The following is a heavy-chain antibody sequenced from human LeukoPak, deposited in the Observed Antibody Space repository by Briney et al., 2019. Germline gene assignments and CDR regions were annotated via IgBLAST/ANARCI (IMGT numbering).Heavy chain of an antibody. CDR2: IYWNNDD. V-gene: IGHV2-5*01. CDR3: AHYGDYRFLYYFDY. Sequence: SGPTLVNPTQTLTLTCTFSGFSLTTSGVGVGWIRQPPGQALEWLALIYWNNDDRYNPSLKTRLTITKDTSKNQVVLIMANMDPVDTATYYCAHYGDYRFLYYFDYWGQGTPVTVSS. CDR1: GFSLTTSGVG. D-gene: IGHD4-17*01. J-gene: IGHJ4*02.